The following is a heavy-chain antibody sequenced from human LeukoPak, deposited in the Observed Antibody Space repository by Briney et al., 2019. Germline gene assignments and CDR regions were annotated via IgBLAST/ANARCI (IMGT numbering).Heavy chain of an antibody. CDR3: TREGVYAPDPSSYHRDAFDI. CDR2: MIPVLGVS. J-gene: IGHJ3*02. D-gene: IGHD3-22*01. Sequence: ASVKVSCNASGSSFSSYVMTWVRQAPGQGLEWMGRMIPVLGVSNFAQKFQGRITITADKSTNTAHMELTRLESGDTAVYYCTREGVYAPDPSSYHRDAFDISGQGTVVIVSS. V-gene: IGHV1-69*04. CDR1: GSSFSSYV.